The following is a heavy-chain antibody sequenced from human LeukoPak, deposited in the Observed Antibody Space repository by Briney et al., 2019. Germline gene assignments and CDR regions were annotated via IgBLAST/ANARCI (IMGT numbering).Heavy chain of an antibody. CDR2: INHSGST. V-gene: IGHV4-34*01. CDR3: ARGYDYGANSGCFDY. Sequence: PSETLSLTCAVYGGSFSGYYGSWIRQPPGKGLEWIGEINHSGSTNYNPSLKSRVTISVDTSKNQFSLKLSSVTAADTAVYYCARGYDYGANSGCFDYWGQGTLVTVSS. J-gene: IGHJ4*02. D-gene: IGHD4-23*01. CDR1: GGSFSGYY.